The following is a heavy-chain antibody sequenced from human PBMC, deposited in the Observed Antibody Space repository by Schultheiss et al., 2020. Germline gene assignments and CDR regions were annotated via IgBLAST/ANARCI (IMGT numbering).Heavy chain of an antibody. J-gene: IGHJ6*02. CDR1: GGSISSSSYY. CDR2: IYYSGST. D-gene: IGHD6-13*01. V-gene: IGHV4-39*07. CDR3: ARVGGMGVAAAVVGIDPQYYYYGMDV. Sequence: SQTLSLTCTVSGGSISSSSYYWGWIRQPPGKGLEWIGSIYYSGSTYYNPSLKSRVTMSVDTSKNQFSLKLSSVTAADTAVYYCARVGGMGVAAAVVGIDPQYYYYGMDVWGQGTTVTVSS.